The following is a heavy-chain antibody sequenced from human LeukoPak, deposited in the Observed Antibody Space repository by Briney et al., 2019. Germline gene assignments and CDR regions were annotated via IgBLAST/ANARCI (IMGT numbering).Heavy chain of an antibody. V-gene: IGHV3-30*18. CDR2: ISFDATNK. CDR1: GFTFSSYG. D-gene: IGHD3-22*01. CDR3: AKDSSADDSSGYSYYFDY. J-gene: IGHJ4*02. Sequence: GGSLRLSCAGAGFTFSSYGMHWVRQAPGKGSEWVAVISFDATNKYYADSVKGRFTISRDNSKNTLYLQMNSLRAEDTAVYYCAKDSSADDSSGYSYYFDYWGQGTLVTVSS.